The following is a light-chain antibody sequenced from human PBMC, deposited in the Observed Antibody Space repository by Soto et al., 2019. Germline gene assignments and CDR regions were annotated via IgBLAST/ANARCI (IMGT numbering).Light chain of an antibody. CDR3: SSYTSSSTLV. CDR1: SSDVGVYNY. J-gene: IGLJ2*01. CDR2: EVS. V-gene: IGLV2-14*01. Sequence: QSALTQPASVSGSPGQSITISCSGTSSDVGVYNYVSWYQQHPGKAPKLMIYEVSNRPSGVSNRFSGSKFGSTASLTIPGLQAEDEANYFCSSYTSSSTLVFGGGTKLTVL.